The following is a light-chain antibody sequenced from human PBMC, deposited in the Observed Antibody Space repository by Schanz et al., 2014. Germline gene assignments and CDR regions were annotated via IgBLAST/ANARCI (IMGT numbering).Light chain of an antibody. Sequence: TQSPATLSLSPGERPTLSCRPSQSVSSSLPSYQQKPGQAPSLLIYAACPPATGIHALFSGGGWNTXFTLTITRLEPEDFGVYYCLSYGTSPGTFGGGAKVEIK. CDR2: AAC. V-gene: IGKV3-20*01. CDR3: LSYGTSPGT. J-gene: IGKJ4*01. CDR1: QSVSSS.